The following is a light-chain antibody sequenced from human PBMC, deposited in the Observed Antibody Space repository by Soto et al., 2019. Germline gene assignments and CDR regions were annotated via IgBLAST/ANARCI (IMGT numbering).Light chain of an antibody. Sequence: DIQMTQSPSSLSASVGDRVTITCRASQDIRDDLGWYQQDPGKAPKRLIFAASHLQRGVPSRFSGSGSGTEFTLTISSLQPEDFATYYCLQYNSYPPTFGQGTKVEIK. CDR3: LQYNSYPPT. J-gene: IGKJ1*01. CDR2: AAS. CDR1: QDIRDD. V-gene: IGKV1-17*01.